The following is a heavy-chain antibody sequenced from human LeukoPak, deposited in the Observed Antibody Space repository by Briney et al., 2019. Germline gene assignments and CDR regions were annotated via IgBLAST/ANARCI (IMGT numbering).Heavy chain of an antibody. V-gene: IGHV4-61*02. CDR3: ARLRRRGSGILAAQH. J-gene: IGHJ1*01. CDR1: GGSISSGSYY. CDR2: IYTSGST. D-gene: IGHD3-10*01. Sequence: PSQTLSLTCTVSGGSISSGSYYWSWIRQPAGKGLEWIGRIYTSGSTNYNPSLKSRVTISVDTSKNQFSLKLSSVTAADTAVYYCARLRRRGSGILAAQHWGQGTLVTVSS.